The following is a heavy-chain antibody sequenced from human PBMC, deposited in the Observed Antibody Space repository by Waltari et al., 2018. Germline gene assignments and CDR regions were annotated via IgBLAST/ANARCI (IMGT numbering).Heavy chain of an antibody. J-gene: IGHJ4*02. V-gene: IGHV1-18*01. CDR1: GYTFTSYG. CDR2: MSAYKGNT. Sequence: QVQLVQSGAEVKKPGASVKVSCKASGYTFTSYGISWVRQAPGQGLEWMGGMSAYKGNTNDAQKLQDRVTMTTDTSTSTAYMELRSLRSDDTAVYYCARGRVIAILPFFDYWGQGTLVTVSS. CDR3: ARGRVIAILPFFDY. D-gene: IGHD2-21*01.